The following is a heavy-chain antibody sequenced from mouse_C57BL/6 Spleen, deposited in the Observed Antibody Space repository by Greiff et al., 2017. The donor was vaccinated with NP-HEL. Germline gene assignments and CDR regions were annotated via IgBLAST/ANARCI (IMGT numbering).Heavy chain of an antibody. Sequence: QVQLKQSGPELVKPGASVKISCKASGYAFSSSWMNWVKQRPGKGLEWIGRIYPGDGDTNYNGKFKGKATLTADKSSSTAYMQLSSLTSEDSAVYFCAREGSSGSFAYWGQGTLVTVSA. J-gene: IGHJ3*01. CDR3: AREGSSGSFAY. CDR1: GYAFSSSW. V-gene: IGHV1-82*01. D-gene: IGHD3-2*02. CDR2: IYPGDGDT.